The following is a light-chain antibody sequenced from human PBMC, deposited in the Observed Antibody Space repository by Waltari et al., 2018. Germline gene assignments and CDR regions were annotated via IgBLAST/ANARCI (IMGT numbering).Light chain of an antibody. CDR3: QQYKSRSQT. CDR1: QSLLHRNGKNY. CDR2: MGS. Sequence: DIVMTQSLLSLLVTPGEPASIFCRSSQSLLHRNGKNYLDWYLQKPGQSPQLFIYMGSNRASGVPDRFSGSGSGTEFTLTISSLQPDDFATYHCQQYKSRSQTFGQGTKVEIK. V-gene: IGKV2-28*01. J-gene: IGKJ1*01.